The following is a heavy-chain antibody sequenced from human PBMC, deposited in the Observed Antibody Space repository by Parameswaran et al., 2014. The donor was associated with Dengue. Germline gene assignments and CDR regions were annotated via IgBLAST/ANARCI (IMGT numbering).Heavy chain of an antibody. CDR3: ARDSRTLGEVIVRAKGFFDF. CDR2: ISGTSTYE. D-gene: IGHD3-16*01. Sequence: VRQGSREGAGWVASISGTSTYEYYGDSVKGRFTISRDNAKNSLYLQMTLLRADDTAIYFCARDSRTLGEVIVRAKGFFDFWGQGTLVTVSS. V-gene: IGHV3-21*06. J-gene: IGHJ4*02.